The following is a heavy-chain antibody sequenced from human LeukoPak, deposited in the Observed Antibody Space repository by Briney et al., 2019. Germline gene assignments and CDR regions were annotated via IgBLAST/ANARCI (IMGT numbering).Heavy chain of an antibody. CDR2: ISTNGETT. CDR1: GLPFNTHF. Sequence: PGGSLRLSCSASGLPFNTHFMHWVRQTPGKALEYVSTISTNGETTFYADSVTGRFTISRDNSQNTLYLQMSSLRPDDTAVYYCVKDLSGTWSFDYWGQGTLVTVSS. CDR3: VKDLSGTWSFDY. D-gene: IGHD1-26*01. J-gene: IGHJ4*02. V-gene: IGHV3-64D*06.